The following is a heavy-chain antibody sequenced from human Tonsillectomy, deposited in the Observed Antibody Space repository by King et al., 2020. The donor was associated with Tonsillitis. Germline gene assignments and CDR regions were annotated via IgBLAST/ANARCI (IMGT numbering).Heavy chain of an antibody. V-gene: IGHV3-11*05. Sequence: VQLVESGGGLVKPGGSLRLSCAASGFTFSDYYMSWIRQAPGKGLEWVSYISSSSSYTNYADSVKGRFTISRDNAKNSLYLQMNSLRAEDTAVYYCARGDQDSSGLYNWFDPWGRGTLVTVSS. CDR1: GFTFSDYY. CDR2: ISSSSSYT. D-gene: IGHD3-22*01. CDR3: ARGDQDSSGLYNWFDP. J-gene: IGHJ5*02.